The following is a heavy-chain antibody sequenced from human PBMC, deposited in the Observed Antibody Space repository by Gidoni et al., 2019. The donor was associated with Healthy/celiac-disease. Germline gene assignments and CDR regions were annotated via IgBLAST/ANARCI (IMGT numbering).Heavy chain of an antibody. CDR2: IYYSGST. D-gene: IGHD3-10*01. J-gene: IGHJ3*02. CDR3: ASAEFGGGDAFDI. Sequence: QVQLQESGPGLVKPSETLSLTCTVSGGSISSYYWSWIRQPPGKGLEWIGYIYYSGSTNYNPSLKSRVTISVDTSKNQFSLKLSSVTAADTAVYYCASAEFGGGDAFDIWGQGTMVTVSS. V-gene: IGHV4-59*01. CDR1: GGSISSYY.